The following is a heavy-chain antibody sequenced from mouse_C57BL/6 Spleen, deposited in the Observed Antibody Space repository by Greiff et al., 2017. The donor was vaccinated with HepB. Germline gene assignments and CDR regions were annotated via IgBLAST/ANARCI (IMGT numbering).Heavy chain of an antibody. J-gene: IGHJ1*03. CDR1: GYTFTDYY. V-gene: IGHV1-19*01. CDR3: ARIPKGYFDV. Sequence: VQLKQSGPVLVKPGASVKMSCKASGYTFTDYYMNWVKQSHGKSLEWIGVINPYNGGTSYNQKFKGKATLTVDKSSSTAYMELNSLTSEDSAVYYCARIPKGYFDVWGTGTTVTVSS. CDR2: INPYNGGT.